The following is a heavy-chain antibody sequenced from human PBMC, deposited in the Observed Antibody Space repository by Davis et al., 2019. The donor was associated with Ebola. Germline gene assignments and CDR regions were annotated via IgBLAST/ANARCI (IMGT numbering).Heavy chain of an antibody. J-gene: IGHJ4*02. CDR1: GFSFSNYW. CDR3: ARHPGTYYDF. Sequence: PGGSLRLSCAASGFSFSNYWMSWVRQTPGKGLEWVANIKPDGSERDYADSVKGRFTISRDNAKNSLYLQMNSLRAEDTAVYYCARHPGTYYDFWGQGTQVTVSS. CDR2: IKPDGSER. V-gene: IGHV3-7*01. D-gene: IGHD3-10*01.